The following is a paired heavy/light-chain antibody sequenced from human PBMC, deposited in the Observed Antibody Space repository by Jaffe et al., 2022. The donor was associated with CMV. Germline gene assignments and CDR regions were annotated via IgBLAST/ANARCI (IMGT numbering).Heavy chain of an antibody. CDR3: AFGVVKDYYYYGMDV. Sequence: QVQLVQSGAEVKKPGSSVKVSCKASGGTFSSYAISWVRQAPGQGLEWMGGIIPIFGTANYAQKFQGRVTITADESTSTAYMELSSLRSEDTAVYSCAFGVVKDYYYYGMDVWGQGTTVTVSS. D-gene: IGHD3-3*01. CDR1: GGTFSSYA. V-gene: IGHV1-69*01. J-gene: IGHJ6*02. CDR2: IIPIFGTA.
Light chain of an antibody. Sequence: QSALTQPRSVSGSPGQSVTISCTGTSSDVGGYNYVSWYQQHPGKAPKLMIYDVSKRPSGVPDRFSGSKSGNTASLTISGLQAEDEADYYCCSYAGSYSWVFGGGTKLTVL. J-gene: IGLJ3*02. CDR1: SSDVGGYNY. CDR3: CSYAGSYSWV. CDR2: DVS. V-gene: IGLV2-11*01.